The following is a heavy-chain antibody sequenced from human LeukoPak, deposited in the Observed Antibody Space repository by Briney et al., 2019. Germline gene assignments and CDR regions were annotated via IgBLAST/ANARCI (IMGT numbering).Heavy chain of an antibody. CDR3: AKEKGGTSGVDY. D-gene: IGHD4-23*01. J-gene: IGHJ4*02. CDR2: ISGSDRHDTT. Sequence: PGGSLRLSCAASGFTFTTSAMSWVRQAPGKGLEWVSAISGSDRHDTTYYADSVKGRFTISRDNSKNRVYLQMNSLGAGDTAIYYCAKEKGGTSGVDYWGQGTLVTVSS. CDR1: GFTFTTSA. V-gene: IGHV3-23*01.